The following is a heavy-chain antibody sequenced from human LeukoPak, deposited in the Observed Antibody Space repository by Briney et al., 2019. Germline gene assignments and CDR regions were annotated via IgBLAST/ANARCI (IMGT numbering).Heavy chain of an antibody. D-gene: IGHD2-21*02. Sequence: PGGSLRLSCAASGFTFSSDWMHWVRQAAGKELVWVSRINHDGSTTAYADSVKGRFTISRDNAKNTLYLQMNSLRAEDTAVYYCASYIPIVVVTAIRQSAFDIWGQGTMVTVSS. CDR2: INHDGSTT. J-gene: IGHJ3*02. V-gene: IGHV3-74*01. CDR3: ASYIPIVVVTAIRQSAFDI. CDR1: GFTFSSDW.